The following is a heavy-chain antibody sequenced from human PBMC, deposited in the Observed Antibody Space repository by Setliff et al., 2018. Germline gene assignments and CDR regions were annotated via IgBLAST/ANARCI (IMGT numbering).Heavy chain of an antibody. V-gene: IGHV3-66*02. CDR3: GRSTSGAFDY. CDR1: GFTVTTNF. CDR2: IYSGGST. Sequence: GGSLRLSCAASGFTVTTNFMSWVRQAPGKGLEWVSIIYSGGSTYYTDSVKGRFTISRDNSRNTLYLQMNSLRVEDTAVYYCGRSTSGAFDYWGQGALVTVSS. D-gene: IGHD2-2*01. J-gene: IGHJ4*02.